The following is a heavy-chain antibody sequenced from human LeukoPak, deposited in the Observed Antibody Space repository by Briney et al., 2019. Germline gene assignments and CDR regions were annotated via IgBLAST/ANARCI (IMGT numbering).Heavy chain of an antibody. D-gene: IGHD6-13*01. CDR2: IYYSGST. CDR3: ASRIAAAGNI. Sequence: PSETLSLTCTVSGGSISSGGYYWSWIRQPPGKGLEWIGYIYYSGSTNYNPSPKSRVTISVDTSKNQFSLKLSSVTAADTAVYYCASRIAAAGNIWGQGTMVTVSS. V-gene: IGHV4-61*08. J-gene: IGHJ3*02. CDR1: GGSISSGGYY.